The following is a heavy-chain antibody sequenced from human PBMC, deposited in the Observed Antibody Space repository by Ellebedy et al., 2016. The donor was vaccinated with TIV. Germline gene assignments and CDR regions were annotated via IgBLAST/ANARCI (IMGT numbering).Heavy chain of an antibody. CDR1: GYTFTSYY. D-gene: IGHD3-16*01. CDR2: INPSGGST. CDR3: ASPRTHGRGRVYYGMDV. V-gene: IGHV1-46*01. J-gene: IGHJ6*02. Sequence: AASVKVSCKASGYTFTSYYMHWVRQAPGQGLEWMGIINPSGGSTSYAQKFQGRVTMTRDTSTSTVYMELSSLRSEDTAVYYCASPRTHGRGRVYYGMDVWGQGTTVTVSS.